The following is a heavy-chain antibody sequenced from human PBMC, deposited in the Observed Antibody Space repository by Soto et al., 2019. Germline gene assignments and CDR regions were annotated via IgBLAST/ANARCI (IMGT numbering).Heavy chain of an antibody. CDR1: GFTFSSYG. D-gene: IGHD4-17*01. CDR2: IWYDGSDK. Sequence: QVQLVESGGGVVQPGRSLRLSCAASGFTFSSYGMHWVRQAPGKGLEWVAVIWYDGSDKYYADSVKGRFTISRDNSKNKLYLQMNSLRAEDTAVFYCARARRDGYYPWDYYYGMDVWGQGTTVTVSS. V-gene: IGHV3-33*01. CDR3: ARARRDGYYPWDYYYGMDV. J-gene: IGHJ6*02.